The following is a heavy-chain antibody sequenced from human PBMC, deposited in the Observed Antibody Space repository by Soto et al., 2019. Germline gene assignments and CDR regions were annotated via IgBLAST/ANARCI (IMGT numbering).Heavy chain of an antibody. CDR3: AREGREGFWSGYLDY. J-gene: IGHJ4*02. Sequence: QVQLQESGPGLVKPSQTLSLTCTVSGDSISSGGYYWSWIRQHPGKGLEWIGYIYYSGSTYYNPSLKRRVSISVDTSKNQFSLKLSSVTAADTAVYYCAREGREGFWSGYLDYWGQGTLVTVSS. D-gene: IGHD3-3*01. CDR1: GDSISSGGYY. V-gene: IGHV4-31*03. CDR2: IYYSGST.